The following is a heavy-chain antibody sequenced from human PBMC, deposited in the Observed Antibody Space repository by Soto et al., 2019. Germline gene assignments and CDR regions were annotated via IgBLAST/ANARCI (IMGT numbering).Heavy chain of an antibody. CDR1: GYTFTSYD. CDR2: MNPNSGNT. CDR3: ARDGYSSGWYGYYYYYMDV. J-gene: IGHJ6*03. V-gene: IGHV1-8*01. D-gene: IGHD6-19*01. Sequence: ASVKVSCKASGYTFTSYDINWVRQATGQGLEWMGWMNPNSGNTGYAQKFQGRVTMTRNTSISTAYMELSSLRSEDTAVYYCARDGYSSGWYGYYYYYMDVWGKGPTVTVSS.